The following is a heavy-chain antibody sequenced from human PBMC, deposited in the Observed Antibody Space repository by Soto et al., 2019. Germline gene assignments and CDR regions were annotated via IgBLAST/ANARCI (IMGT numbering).Heavy chain of an antibody. Sequence: SETLSLTCAVHGGSFNGYYWTWIRQPPGTGLEWIGEINHSGSTNYNPSLKSRVTISVDTSKNQFSLKLTSVTVADTAVYYCARDKITGLFDYWGQGTLVTVSS. D-gene: IGHD2-8*02. CDR1: GGSFNGYY. CDR2: INHSGST. V-gene: IGHV4-34*01. CDR3: ARDKITGLFDY. J-gene: IGHJ4*02.